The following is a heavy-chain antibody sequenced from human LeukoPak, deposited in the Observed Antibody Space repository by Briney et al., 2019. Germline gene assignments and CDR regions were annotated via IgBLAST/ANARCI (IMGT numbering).Heavy chain of an antibody. D-gene: IGHD3-22*01. CDR2: MNPNSGNT. CDR1: GYTFTSYD. V-gene: IGHV1-8*01. CDR3: ARDWVVEYYYDSSGYTPGFDP. Sequence: ASVKVSCKASGYTFTSYDINWVRQATGQGLEWMGWMNPNSGNTGYAQKFQGRVTMTRDTSTSTVYMELSSLRSEDTAVYYCARDWVVEYYYDSSGYTPGFDPWGQGTLVTVSS. J-gene: IGHJ5*02.